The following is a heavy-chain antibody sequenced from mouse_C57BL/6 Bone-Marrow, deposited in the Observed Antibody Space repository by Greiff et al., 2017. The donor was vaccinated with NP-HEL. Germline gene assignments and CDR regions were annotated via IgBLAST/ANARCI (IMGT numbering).Heavy chain of an antibody. CDR3: ASSLERGPSGDFDY. V-gene: IGHV1-64*01. Sequence: QVQLQQPGAELVKPGASVKLSCKASGYTFTSYWMHWVKQRPGQGLEWIGMIHPNSGSTNYNEKFKSKATLTVDKSSSTAYMQLSSLTSEDSAVYYCASSLERGPSGDFDYWGQGTTLTVSS. J-gene: IGHJ2*01. CDR2: IHPNSGST. CDR1: GYTFTSYW.